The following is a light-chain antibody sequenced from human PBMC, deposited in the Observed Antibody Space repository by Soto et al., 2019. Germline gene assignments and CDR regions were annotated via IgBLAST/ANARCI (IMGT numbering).Light chain of an antibody. J-gene: IGKJ1*01. V-gene: IGKV1-9*01. CDR3: QHYNSYSEA. CDR2: AAS. Sequence: DIPLTQSPAFLSPSIGESVTITWRASQVISTSLAWYQVKPGKAPKLLIYAASTLESGVPSRFSATVYGTEFTLTISSLQTDDFATYYCQHYNSYSEAFGQGTKVDIK. CDR1: QVISTS.